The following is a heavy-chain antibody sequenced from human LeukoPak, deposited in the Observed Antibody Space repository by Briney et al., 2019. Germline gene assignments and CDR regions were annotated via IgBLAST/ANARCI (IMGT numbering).Heavy chain of an antibody. CDR1: GFTFSSYG. V-gene: IGHV3-30*18. CDR2: ISYDGSIK. D-gene: IGHD3-10*01. CDR3: AKYGSPTGTYADV. Sequence: TGGSLRLSCAASGFTFSSYGIHWVRQAPGKGLEWVAVISYDGSIKYYADSVKGRFTISRDNSKNTLYLQMNSLRAEDTAVYYCAKYGSPTGTYADVWGKGTTVTVSS. J-gene: IGHJ6*04.